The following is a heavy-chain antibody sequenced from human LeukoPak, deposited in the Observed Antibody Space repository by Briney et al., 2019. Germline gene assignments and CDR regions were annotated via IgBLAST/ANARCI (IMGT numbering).Heavy chain of an antibody. CDR3: ANFYLDN. CDR1: GDTVSINSAA. Sequence: SQTLSLTFAISGDTVSINSAAWNWIRQSPPRGLEWLGRTYFRSKWYNDYAESVKGRISINPDTSKNQFSLQLNSVNPEDTAVYYCANFYLDNWSQGSLVTASS. CDR2: TYFRSKWYN. V-gene: IGHV6-1*01. J-gene: IGHJ4*02. D-gene: IGHD2/OR15-2a*01.